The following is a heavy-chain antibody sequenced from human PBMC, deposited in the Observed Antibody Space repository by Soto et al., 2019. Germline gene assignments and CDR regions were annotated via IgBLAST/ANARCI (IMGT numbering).Heavy chain of an antibody. CDR2: ISAYNGNT. J-gene: IGHJ4*02. CDR1: GYTFTSYG. Sequence: QVQLVQSGAEVKKPGASVKVSCKASGYTFTSYGISWVRQAPGQGLEWMGWISAYNGNTNYAQQLQGRVTMTTDTSTSTAYMELRSLRSDDTAVYYCAREKNVDTAMVTTFDYLGQGTLVTVSS. V-gene: IGHV1-18*01. CDR3: AREKNVDTAMVTTFDY. D-gene: IGHD5-18*01.